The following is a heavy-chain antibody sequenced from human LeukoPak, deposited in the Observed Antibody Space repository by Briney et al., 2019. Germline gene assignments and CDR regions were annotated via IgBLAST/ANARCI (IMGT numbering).Heavy chain of an antibody. J-gene: IGHJ4*02. CDR1: GYTFTTFG. CDR2: ISAYNGKT. V-gene: IGHV1-18*01. D-gene: IGHD3-16*02. Sequence: ASVKVSCTASGYTFTTFGITWVRQAPGQGLEWMGRISAYNGKTNYTQKLQGRVSMTTDTSTSTAYMELRTLRSDDTAMYYCARDVDRGSYLDYWGQGTLVTVSS. CDR3: ARDVDRGSYLDY.